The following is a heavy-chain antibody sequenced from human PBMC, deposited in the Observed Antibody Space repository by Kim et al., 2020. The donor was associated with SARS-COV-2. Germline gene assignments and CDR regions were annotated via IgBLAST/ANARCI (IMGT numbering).Heavy chain of an antibody. V-gene: IGHV5-51*01. CDR3: ARQGTVAGSLDY. J-gene: IGHJ4*02. Sequence: KCIPSFQGQVTISADKSISTAYLQWSSLKASDTAMYYCARQGTVAGSLDYWGQGTLVTVSS. D-gene: IGHD6-19*01.